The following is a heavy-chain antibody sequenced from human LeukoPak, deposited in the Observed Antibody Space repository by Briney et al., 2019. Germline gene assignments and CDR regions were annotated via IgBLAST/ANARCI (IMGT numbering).Heavy chain of an antibody. CDR3: ARGQPRWLSYYWYFDL. V-gene: IGHV4-39*01. J-gene: IGHJ2*01. Sequence: SETLSLTCTVSGGSISSSSYYWGWIRQPPGKGLEWIGSIYYSGSTYYNPSLKSRVTISVDTSKNQFSLKLSSVTAADTAVYYCARGQPRWLSYYWYFDLWGRGTLVTVSS. CDR2: IYYSGST. CDR1: GGSISSSSYY. D-gene: IGHD3-22*01.